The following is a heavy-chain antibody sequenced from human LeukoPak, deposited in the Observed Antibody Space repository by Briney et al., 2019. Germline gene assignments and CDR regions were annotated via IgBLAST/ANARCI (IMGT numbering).Heavy chain of an antibody. CDR3: AREGPQKGAFDI. CDR1: GFTFSSYA. CDR2: ISYDGSNK. Sequence: GGSLRLSCAASGFTFSSYAMHWVRQAPGKGLEWVAVISYDGSNKYYADSVKGRFTISRDNSKNTLYLQMNSLRAEDTAVYYCAREGPQKGAFDIWGQGTMVTVSS. V-gene: IGHV3-30-3*01. J-gene: IGHJ3*02.